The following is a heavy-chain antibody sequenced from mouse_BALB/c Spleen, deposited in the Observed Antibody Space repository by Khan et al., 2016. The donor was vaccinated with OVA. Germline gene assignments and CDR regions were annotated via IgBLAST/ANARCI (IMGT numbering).Heavy chain of an antibody. CDR2: IWGDGST. Sequence: VQLQESGPGLVAPSQSLSITCTVSGFSLTSYGVNWVRQHPGKGLEWLGVIWGDGSTNYHSALISRLSISKDNSKSKDFFKLNSLQTDDTATYYCVKENYGTLYAMDYWGQGTAVTVSS. J-gene: IGHJ4*01. D-gene: IGHD2-1*01. V-gene: IGHV2-3*01. CDR3: VKENYGTLYAMDY. CDR1: GFSLTSYG.